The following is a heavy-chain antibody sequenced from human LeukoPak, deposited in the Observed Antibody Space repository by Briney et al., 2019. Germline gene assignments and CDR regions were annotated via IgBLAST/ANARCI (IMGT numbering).Heavy chain of an antibody. CDR3: AKEDVLLWFGELVYYYYYMDV. Sequence: PGGSLRLSCAASGFTFSSYGMHWVRQAPGKGLEWVAHIRYDGSKKYYADSVKGRFTISRDNSKNTLYLQMNSLRAEDTAVYYCAKEDVLLWFGELVYYYYYMDVWGKGTTVTISS. D-gene: IGHD3-10*01. V-gene: IGHV3-30*02. CDR1: GFTFSSYG. CDR2: IRYDGSKK. J-gene: IGHJ6*03.